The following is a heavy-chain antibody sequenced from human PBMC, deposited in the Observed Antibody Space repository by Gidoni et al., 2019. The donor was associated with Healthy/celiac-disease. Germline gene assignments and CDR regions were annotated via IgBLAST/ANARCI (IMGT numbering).Heavy chain of an antibody. CDR2: IYYSGST. CDR1: GGSISSYY. V-gene: IGHV4-59*01. D-gene: IGHD6-13*01. Sequence: QVQLQESGPGLVKPSETLSLTCTVSGGSISSYYWSWIRQPPGKGLEWIGYIYYSGSTNYNPSLKSRVTISVDTSKNQFSLKLSSVTAADTAVYYCAGGAAAGSDYWGQGTLVTVSS. CDR3: AGGAAAGSDY. J-gene: IGHJ4*02.